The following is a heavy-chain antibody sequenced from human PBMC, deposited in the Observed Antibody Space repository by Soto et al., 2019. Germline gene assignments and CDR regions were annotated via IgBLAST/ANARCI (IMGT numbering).Heavy chain of an antibody. Sequence: QVQLVQSGTEVKKPGSSVKVSCKASGGTFSSYAISWVRQAPGQGLEWMGGIIPMFNTTNYAQRFQGRVRITADKYASTAYVELNSLRSRATAVYDCARAKEMATITEFVYWGQGTLVTVSS. J-gene: IGHJ4*02. CDR1: GGTFSSYA. CDR2: IIPMFNTT. D-gene: IGHD5-12*01. V-gene: IGHV1-69*06. CDR3: ARAKEMATITEFVY.